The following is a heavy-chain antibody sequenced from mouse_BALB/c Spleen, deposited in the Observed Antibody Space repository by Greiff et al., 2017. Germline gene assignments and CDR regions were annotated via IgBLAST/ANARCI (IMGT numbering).Heavy chain of an antibody. CDR2: IYPGSGST. V-gene: IGHV1-55*01. Sequence: QVQLQQPGAELVKPGAPVKLSCKASGYTFTSYWMHWVKQRHGQGLEWIGNIYPGSGSTNYDEKFKSKGTLTVDTSSSTAYMHLSSLTSEDSAVYYCTILRLRNFDYWGQGTTRTVSS. CDR3: TILRLRNFDY. CDR1: GYTFTSYW. J-gene: IGHJ2*01. D-gene: IGHD1-2*01.